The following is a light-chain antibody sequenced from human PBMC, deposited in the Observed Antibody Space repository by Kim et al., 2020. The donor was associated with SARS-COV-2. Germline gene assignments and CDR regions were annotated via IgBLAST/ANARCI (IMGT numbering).Light chain of an antibody. CDR3: NSRDSNNNVV. J-gene: IGLJ2*01. CDR1: SLRSYY. CDR2: GKN. V-gene: IGLV3-19*01. Sequence: VALGQTVRLTCQGDSLRSYYATWYQQKPGQAPILVIYGKNNRPSGIPDRFSGSSSGNTASLTITATQAGDEADYYCNSRDSNNNVVFGGGTKLTVL.